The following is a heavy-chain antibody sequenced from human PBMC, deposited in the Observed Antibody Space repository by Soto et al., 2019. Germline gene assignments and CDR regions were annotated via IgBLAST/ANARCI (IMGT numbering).Heavy chain of an antibody. V-gene: IGHV4-61*01. Sequence: SETLSLTCTVSGGSVNTAPYHWSWIRQSPRNGLEWIGNIYYTGSTNYNPSFESRVAISLDTSNNQFSLRLTSLTAADAAVYFCARDHHSYYDTSGYYPYFDFWGQGTLVTVSS. CDR2: IYYTGST. D-gene: IGHD3-22*01. J-gene: IGHJ4*02. CDR3: ARDHHSYYDTSGYYPYFDF. CDR1: GGSVNTAPYH.